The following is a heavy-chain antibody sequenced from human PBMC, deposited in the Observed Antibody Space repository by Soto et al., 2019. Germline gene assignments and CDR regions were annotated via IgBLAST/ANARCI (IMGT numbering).Heavy chain of an antibody. J-gene: IGHJ3*02. Sequence: GGSLILSCAASGFTFSSYSMNWVSQAPGKGLEWVSYISSSSSTIYYADSVKGRFTISRDNAKNSLYLQMNSLRTEDTAVYYCARDRYYDFWSGYKDRAKNDAFDIWGQGTMVTVSS. CDR1: GFTFSSYS. V-gene: IGHV3-48*01. D-gene: IGHD3-3*01. CDR3: ARDRYYDFWSGYKDRAKNDAFDI. CDR2: ISSSSSTI.